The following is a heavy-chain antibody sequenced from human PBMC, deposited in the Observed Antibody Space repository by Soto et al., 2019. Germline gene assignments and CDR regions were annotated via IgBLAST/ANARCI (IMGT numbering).Heavy chain of an antibody. CDR2: VYDNGRP. J-gene: IGHJ4*02. Sequence: SETLSLTCTISGGSISGYYWSWIRQSPRQGLEWIGYVYDNGRPYYSPSLKSRVTISADTSKNQISLKLTSATAADTAVYYCARGVGSSPPRYWGRGTLVTVSS. CDR3: ARGVGSSPPRY. V-gene: IGHV4-59*01. CDR1: GGSISGYY. D-gene: IGHD3-9*01.